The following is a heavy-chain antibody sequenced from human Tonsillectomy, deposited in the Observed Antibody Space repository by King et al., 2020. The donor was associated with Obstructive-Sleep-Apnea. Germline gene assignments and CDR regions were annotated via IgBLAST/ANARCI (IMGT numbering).Heavy chain of an antibody. CDR3: ARETKVESGGMDV. J-gene: IGHJ6*02. CDR1: GLSVSTNY. Sequence: DVQLVESGGGLVQAGGSLRLSCAGDGLSVSTNYMNWVRQAPGKGLEWVSAIYSGGSTYYADSVKGRFTISRHNSKNTLYLQMNSLGPEDTAVYYCARETKVESGGMDVWGQGTTVTVSS. D-gene: IGHD1-1*01. V-gene: IGHV3-53*04. CDR2: IYSGGST.